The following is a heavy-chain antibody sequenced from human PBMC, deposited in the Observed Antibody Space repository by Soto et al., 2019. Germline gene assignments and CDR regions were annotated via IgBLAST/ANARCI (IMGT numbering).Heavy chain of an antibody. CDR2: IISYTGNT. D-gene: IGHD2-2*01. CDR3: ASQYCTNIRCYAFDY. Sequence: QVQLVQSGTEVKKPGASVKVSCKASGYTFASYGFSWVRQAPGQGLEWLGWIISYTGNTNYAQKFQDRVTMTIDTSTGTAYMELRSLRSDDTAVYYCASQYCTNIRCYAFDYWGPGSLVTVSS. J-gene: IGHJ4*02. CDR1: GYTFASYG. V-gene: IGHV1-18*01.